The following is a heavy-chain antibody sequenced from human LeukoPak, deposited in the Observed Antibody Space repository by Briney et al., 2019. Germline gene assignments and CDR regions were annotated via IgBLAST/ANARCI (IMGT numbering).Heavy chain of an antibody. J-gene: IGHJ3*02. D-gene: IGHD1-14*01. V-gene: IGHV4-34*01. Sequence: SETLSLTCAVYGGPFSGYYWSWIRQPPGKGLEWIGEINHSGSTNYNPSLKSRVTISVDTSKNQFSLKLSSVTPDDTAVYYCAGRYNNTTWSAFDIWGQGTLVTVSS. CDR3: AGRYNNTTWSAFDI. CDR2: INHSGST. CDR1: GGPFSGYY.